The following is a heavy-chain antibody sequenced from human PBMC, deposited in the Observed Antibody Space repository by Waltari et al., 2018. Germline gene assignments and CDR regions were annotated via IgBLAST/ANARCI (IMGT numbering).Heavy chain of an antibody. CDR1: GFTFSSSS. CDR2: ISGSGGST. CDR3: AKGYESLNY. V-gene: IGHV3-23*04. Sequence: EVQLVESGGGLVQPGGSLRLSCAASGFTFSSSSISWVRQAPGKGLDGVSAISGSGGSTYYADSVKGRFTISRDNSKNTLYLQMNSLRAEDKAVYYCAKGYESLNYWGQGTLVTVSS. D-gene: IGHD3-16*01. J-gene: IGHJ4*02.